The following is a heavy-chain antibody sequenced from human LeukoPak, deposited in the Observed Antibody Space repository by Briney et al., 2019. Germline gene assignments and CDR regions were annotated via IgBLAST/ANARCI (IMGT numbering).Heavy chain of an antibody. CDR3: ARGQGITIFGVVIPYYYYGMDV. V-gene: IGHV1-8*01. D-gene: IGHD3-3*01. CDR1: GYTFTSYD. CDR2: MNPNSGNT. Sequence: VASVKASCKASGYTFTSYDINRVRQATGQGLEWMGWMNPNSGNTGYAQKFQGRVTMTRNTSISTAYMELSSLRSEDTAVYYCARGQGITIFGVVIPYYYYGMDVWGQGTTVTVSS. J-gene: IGHJ6*02.